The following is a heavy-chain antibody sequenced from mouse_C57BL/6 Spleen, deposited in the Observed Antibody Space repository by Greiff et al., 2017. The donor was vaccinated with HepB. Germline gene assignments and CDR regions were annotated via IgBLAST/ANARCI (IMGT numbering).Heavy chain of an antibody. D-gene: IGHD2-4*01. V-gene: IGHV1-69*01. Sequence: QVQLKQSGAELVMPGASVKLSCKASGYTFTSYWMHWVKQRPGQGLEWIGEIDPSDSYTNYNQKFKGKSTLTVDKSSSTAYMQLSSLTSEDSAVYYCAIPPYDYGGYWGQGTTLTVSS. J-gene: IGHJ2*01. CDR3: AIPPYDYGGY. CDR1: GYTFTSYW. CDR2: IDPSDSYT.